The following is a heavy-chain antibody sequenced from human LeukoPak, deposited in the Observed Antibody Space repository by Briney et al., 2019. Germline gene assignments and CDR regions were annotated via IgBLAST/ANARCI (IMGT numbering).Heavy chain of an antibody. CDR1: GYTFTGYY. CDR3: ARGDTIFGVIGIDY. J-gene: IGHJ4*02. Sequence: GASVKVSCKASGYTFTGYYMHWVRQAPGQGLEWMGWINPNSGGTNYAQKFQGRVTMTRDTSISTSYMELSSLRSEDTAVYYCARGDTIFGVIGIDYWGQGTLITVSS. V-gene: IGHV1-2*02. CDR2: INPNSGGT. D-gene: IGHD3-3*01.